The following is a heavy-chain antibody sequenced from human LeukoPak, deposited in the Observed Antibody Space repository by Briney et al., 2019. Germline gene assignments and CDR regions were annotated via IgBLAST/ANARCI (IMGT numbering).Heavy chain of an antibody. J-gene: IGHJ4*02. Sequence: SETLSLTCTVSSGSINNYFWSWIRQTPGKGLEWIGYIYYSGSTNYNPSLKSRVTISVDTSKNQFSLKLSSVTAADTAVYYCARGRDGYNYYFDYWGQGTLVTVSS. CDR3: ARGRDGYNYYFDY. V-gene: IGHV4-59*01. D-gene: IGHD5-24*01. CDR1: SGSINNYF. CDR2: IYYSGST.